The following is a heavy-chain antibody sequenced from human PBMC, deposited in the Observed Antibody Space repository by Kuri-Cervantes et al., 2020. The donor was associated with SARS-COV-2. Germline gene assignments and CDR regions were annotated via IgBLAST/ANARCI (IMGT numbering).Heavy chain of an antibody. V-gene: IGHV1-8*01. CDR1: GYTFTSYD. CDR2: MNPNSGNT. CDR3: ARLLGYCSGGSCYYFDY. D-gene: IGHD2-15*01. J-gene: IGHJ4*02. Sequence: ASVKVSCKASGYTFTSYDINWVRQATGQGREWMGWMNPNSGNTGYAQKFQGRVTMTRNTSISTAYMELSSLRSEDTAVYYCARLLGYCSGGSCYYFDYWGQGTLVTVSS.